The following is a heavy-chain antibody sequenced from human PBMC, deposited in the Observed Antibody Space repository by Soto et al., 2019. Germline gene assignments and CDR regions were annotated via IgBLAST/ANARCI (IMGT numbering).Heavy chain of an antibody. CDR2: LSKSGEST. CDR3: AKATRLDY. V-gene: IGHV3-23*01. Sequence: GGSLRLSCAAFGFTFSSYAMNWVRQAPGKGLEWVSGLSKSGESTYYADSVKGRFTISRDNSKDTLFLQMNSLRAEDTAVYYCAKATRLDYWGQGTLVTVSS. J-gene: IGHJ4*02. CDR1: GFTFSSYA.